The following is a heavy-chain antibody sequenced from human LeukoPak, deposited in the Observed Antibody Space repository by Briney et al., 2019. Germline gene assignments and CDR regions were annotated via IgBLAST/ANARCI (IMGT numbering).Heavy chain of an antibody. CDR1: GGSFSGYY. J-gene: IGHJ5*02. CDR3: ARVRRRGYSSGSANPPNTGNWFDP. Sequence: PETLSLTCAVYGGSFSGYYWSWIRQPPGKGLEWIGEINHSGSTNYNPSLKSRVTISVDTSKNQFSLKLSSVTAADTAVYYCARVRRRGYSSGSANPPNTGNWFDPWGQGTLVTVSS. D-gene: IGHD6-19*01. V-gene: IGHV4-34*01. CDR2: INHSGST.